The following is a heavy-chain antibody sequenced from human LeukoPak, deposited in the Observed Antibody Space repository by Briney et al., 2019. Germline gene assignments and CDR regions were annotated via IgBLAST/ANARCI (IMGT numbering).Heavy chain of an antibody. CDR2: INPSGGST. CDR3: ATMGGATDY. D-gene: IGHD1-26*01. V-gene: IGHV1-46*01. J-gene: IGHJ4*02. Sequence: GASVKVSCKASGYTFTSYDINWVRQAPGQGLEWMGIINPSGGSTSYAQMFQGRVTMTRDTSTSTVYMELSSLRSEDTAVYYCATMGGATDYWGQGTLVTVSS. CDR1: GYTFTSYD.